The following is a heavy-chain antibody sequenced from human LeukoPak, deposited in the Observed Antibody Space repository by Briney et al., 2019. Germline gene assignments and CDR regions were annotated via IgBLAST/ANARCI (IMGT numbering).Heavy chain of an antibody. D-gene: IGHD3-16*01. CDR2: IYTNGST. V-gene: IGHV4-61*02. CDR1: GGSISSGSYC. Sequence: SQTLSLTCTVSGGSISSGSYCWSWIRQPAGKGLEWVGRIYTNGSTNYNASLKSRVTISVDTSKNQFSLKLSSVTAADTAVYYCARDFGIFDYGMDVWGQGTTVTVSS. J-gene: IGHJ6*01. CDR3: ARDFGIFDYGMDV.